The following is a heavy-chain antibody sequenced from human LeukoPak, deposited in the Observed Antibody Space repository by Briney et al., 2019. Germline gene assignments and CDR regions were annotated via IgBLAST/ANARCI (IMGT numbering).Heavy chain of an antibody. CDR1: GFIFDDYL. V-gene: IGHV3-48*03. CDR3: AELGITMIGGV. Sequence: GGSLRLSCAASGFIFDDYLIHWVRQAPGKGLEWVSYISSSGSTIYYADSVKGRFTISRDNAKNSLYLQMNSLRAEDTAVYYCAELGITMIGGVWGKGTTVTVSS. CDR2: ISSSGSTI. D-gene: IGHD3-10*02. J-gene: IGHJ6*04.